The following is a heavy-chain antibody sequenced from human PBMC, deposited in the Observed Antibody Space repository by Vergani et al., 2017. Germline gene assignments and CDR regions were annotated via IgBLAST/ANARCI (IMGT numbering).Heavy chain of an antibody. D-gene: IGHD3-22*01. V-gene: IGHV4-34*01. CDR2: INHSGST. CDR3: ARGQRESSGYYYVAYYYYGRDV. CDR1: GVSFSGYY. Sequence: QVQLQQWGAGLLKPSETLSLTCAVYGVSFSGYYWRWIRQPPGKGLEWIGEINHSGSTNYNPSLKSRVTISVDTSKNQFSLKPSSVTAADRGVYYCARGQRESSGYYYVAYYYYGRDVWGQGTTVTVSS. J-gene: IGHJ6*02.